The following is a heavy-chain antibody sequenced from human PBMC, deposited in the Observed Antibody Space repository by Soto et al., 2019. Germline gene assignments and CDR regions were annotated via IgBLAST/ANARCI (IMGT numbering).Heavy chain of an antibody. D-gene: IGHD3-3*01. CDR1: GFTFSRHT. V-gene: IGHV3-30-3*01. J-gene: IGHJ4*02. CDR2: ISDDGSNT. CDR3: AREVYYDFWRGFNPHPYYFDD. Sequence: QVQLVESGGGVVQPGRSLRLSCAASGFTFSRHTMHWVRQAPGKGLEWVAAISDDGSNTYYADSVKGRFTISRDNSKNTLYLQRNSRRSEDTAVHPCAREVYYDFWRGFNPHPYYFDDWGQGTLVTVSS.